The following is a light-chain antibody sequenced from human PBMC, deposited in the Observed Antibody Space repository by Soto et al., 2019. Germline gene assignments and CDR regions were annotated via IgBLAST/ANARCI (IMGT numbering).Light chain of an antibody. CDR3: QSYDSSLSARV. V-gene: IGLV1-40*01. J-gene: IGLJ3*02. Sequence: QSVLTQPPSVSGAPGQRVTISCTGSRSNIGAGSDVHWYQQLPGTAPKLLIYVSTNRPSGVPDRFSGSKSGTSASLAITGLQAADEADYYCQSYDSSLSARVFGGGTKLTVL. CDR2: VST. CDR1: RSNIGAGSD.